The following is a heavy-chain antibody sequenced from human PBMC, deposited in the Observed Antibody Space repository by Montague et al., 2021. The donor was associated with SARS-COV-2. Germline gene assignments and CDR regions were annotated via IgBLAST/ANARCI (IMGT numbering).Heavy chain of an antibody. D-gene: IGHD5-18*01. Sequence: SETLSLTCTVSGGSISSYNWSWIRRPPGKALEGMGYINYSGSTNYNPSLNRRGTIPVDTSKKKFSLKLTSVTAADTAVYFCARESDSYPSGTQYFDLWGRGTLVTVSS. CDR1: GGSISSYN. J-gene: IGHJ2*01. CDR2: INYSGST. CDR3: ARESDSYPSGTQYFDL. V-gene: IGHV4-59*01.